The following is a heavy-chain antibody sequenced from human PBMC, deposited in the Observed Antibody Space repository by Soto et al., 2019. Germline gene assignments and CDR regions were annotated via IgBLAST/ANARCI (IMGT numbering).Heavy chain of an antibody. CDR3: ARGIEGWYQGRYYYGMDV. CDR2: IYYSGST. CDR1: GGSVSSGSYY. D-gene: IGHD6-19*01. V-gene: IGHV4-61*01. Sequence: QVQLQESGPGLVKPSETLSLTCTVSGGSVSSGSYYWSWIRQPPGKGLEWIGYIYYSGSTNYHPSLKSRVTISVYTSKNQFSLKLSSVTAADTAVYYCARGIEGWYQGRYYYGMDVWGQGTTVTVSS. J-gene: IGHJ6*02.